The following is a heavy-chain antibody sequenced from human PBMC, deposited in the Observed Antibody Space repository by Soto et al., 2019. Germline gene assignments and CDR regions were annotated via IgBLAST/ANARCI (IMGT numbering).Heavy chain of an antibody. V-gene: IGHV1-2*04. CDR3: ARGPAALPPGYYYYGMDV. D-gene: IGHD6-6*01. CDR1: GYTFTGYY. CDR2: INPNSGGT. Sequence: AASVKVSCKASGYTFTGYYMHWVRQAPGQGLEWMGWINPNSGGTNYAQKFQGWVTMTRDTSISTAYMELSRLRSDDTAVYYCARGPAALPPGYYYYGMDVWGQGTTVTVSS. J-gene: IGHJ6*02.